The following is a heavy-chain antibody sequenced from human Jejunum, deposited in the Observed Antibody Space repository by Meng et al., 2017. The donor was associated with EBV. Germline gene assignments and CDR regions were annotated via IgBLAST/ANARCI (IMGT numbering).Heavy chain of an antibody. J-gene: IGHJ5*02. CDR3: ARLGGYASGTYYPIDP. D-gene: IGHD3-10*01. Sequence: HEWGAGLLKPPEPLSLTGAVYGGSFSDYYWTWIRQPLGKGLEWIGEINHGGGAIYNPSLKSRVTISVDTSKNQFSLKLSSVTAADTAVYYCARLGGYASGTYYPIDPWGQGTLVTVSS. CDR1: GGSFSDYY. CDR2: INHGGGA. V-gene: IGHV4-34*01.